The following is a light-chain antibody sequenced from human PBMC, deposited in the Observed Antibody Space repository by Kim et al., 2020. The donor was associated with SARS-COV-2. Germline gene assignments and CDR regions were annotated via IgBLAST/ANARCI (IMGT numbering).Light chain of an antibody. CDR2: GNK. CDR3: QTFDSSLREV. Sequence: GQGVTIPCTGSSSNIGAGYYVHWDQQLPGTAPKVLIYGNKNRPSGVPDRFSGSQSGTSASLAITGLQAADEGDYYCQTFDSSLREVFGGGTQLTVL. V-gene: IGLV1-40*01. CDR1: SSNIGAGYY. J-gene: IGLJ2*01.